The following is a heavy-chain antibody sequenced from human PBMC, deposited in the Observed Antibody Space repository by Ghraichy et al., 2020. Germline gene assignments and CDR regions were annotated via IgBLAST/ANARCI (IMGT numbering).Heavy chain of an antibody. CDR2: INAGDGKT. D-gene: IGHD3-9*01. CDR3: ARSHYDLLTGSPQTNPFDY. Sequence: AAVKVSCKASGYTFTSYAMHWVRRAPGQRLEWMGWINAGDGKTKFSQRFQGRVSISRDTSASTVYMELRSLRSEDMAVYYCARSHYDLLTGSPQTNPFDYWGQGTLVTVSS. V-gene: IGHV1-3*01. CDR1: GYTFTSYA. J-gene: IGHJ4*02.